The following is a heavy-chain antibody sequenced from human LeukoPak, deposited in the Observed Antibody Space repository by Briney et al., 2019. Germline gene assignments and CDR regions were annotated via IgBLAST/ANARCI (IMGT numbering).Heavy chain of an antibody. V-gene: IGHV3-53*01. D-gene: IGHD2-8*01. J-gene: IGHJ2*01. CDR2: FYSAVGS. CDR1: GFTFSSYA. Sequence: GGSLRLSCAASGFTFSSYAMSWVRQAPGKGLEWVSVFYSAVGSYYADSVKGRFTISSDNSKNTLYLQMNSLRVEDTALYYCARDNELDLWGRGTLVTVSS. CDR3: ARDNELDL.